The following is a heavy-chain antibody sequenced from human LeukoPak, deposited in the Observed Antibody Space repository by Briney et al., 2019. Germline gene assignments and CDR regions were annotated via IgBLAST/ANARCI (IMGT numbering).Heavy chain of an antibody. CDR3: AKDELET. J-gene: IGHJ5*02. CDR2: ISGSGGST. V-gene: IGHV3-23*01. D-gene: IGHD1-1*01. CDR1: GFTFSSYT. Sequence: GGSLRVSCAASGFTFSSYTMTWVRQAPGKGLEWVSTISGSGGSTYYADSVKGRFTISRDNSKNTLYLQMISLRAEDTAVYYCAKDELETWGRGTLVTVSS.